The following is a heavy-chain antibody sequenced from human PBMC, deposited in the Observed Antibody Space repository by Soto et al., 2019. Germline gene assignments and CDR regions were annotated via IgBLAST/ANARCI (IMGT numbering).Heavy chain of an antibody. J-gene: IGHJ4*02. CDR1: GFTFSSYA. D-gene: IGHD1-20*01. CDR3: AKDLNWIQYYFDY. V-gene: IGHV3-23*01. CDR2: LFGGGDGI. Sequence: GGSLRLSCAASGFTFSSYAMHWVRQAPGKGLEWVSGLFGGGDGIAYADSVKGRFTISRDNSKNTLYLQMNSLRAEDKAVYYCAKDLNWIQYYFDYWGQGTLVTVSS.